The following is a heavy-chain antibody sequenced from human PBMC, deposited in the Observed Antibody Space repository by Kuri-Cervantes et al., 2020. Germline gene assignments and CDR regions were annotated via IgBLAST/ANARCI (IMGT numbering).Heavy chain of an antibody. V-gene: IGHV3-23*01. CDR2: ISGSGGST. J-gene: IGHJ6*02. D-gene: IGHD3-3*01. CDR3: AIHERGYDFWGGYQRAMDV. CDR1: GFTFSSYA. Sequence: GGSLRLSCAASGFTFSSYAMSWVRQAPGKGLEWVSAISGSGGSTYYADSVKGRFTISRDNSKNTLYLQMNSLRAEDTAVYYCAIHERGYDFWGGYQRAMDVWGQGTTVTVSS.